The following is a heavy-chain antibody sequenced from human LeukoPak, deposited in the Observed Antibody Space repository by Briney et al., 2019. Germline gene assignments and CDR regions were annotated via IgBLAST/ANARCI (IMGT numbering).Heavy chain of an antibody. Sequence: GGSLRLSCAASGFTFTNYWMSWVRQAPGKGLEWVSYISSSSSTIYYADSVKGRFTISRDNAKNSLYLQMNSLRDEDTAVYYCARDWYTFGGVIALGLDYWGQGTLVTVSS. CDR3: ARDWYTFGGVIALGLDY. CDR2: ISSSSSTI. V-gene: IGHV3-48*02. J-gene: IGHJ4*02. D-gene: IGHD3-16*02. CDR1: GFTFTNYW.